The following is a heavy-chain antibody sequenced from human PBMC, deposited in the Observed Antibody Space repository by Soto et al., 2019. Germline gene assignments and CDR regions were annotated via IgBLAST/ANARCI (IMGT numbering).Heavy chain of an antibody. CDR2: IYYSGST. CDR3: ARDSPSMVRGVIIGNGMDV. J-gene: IGHJ6*02. V-gene: IGHV4-31*03. CDR1: GGSISSGGYY. D-gene: IGHD3-10*01. Sequence: SETLSLTCTVSGGSISSGGYYWSWIRQHPGKGLEWIGYIYYSGSTYYNPSLKSRVTISVDTSKNQFPLKLSSVTAADTAVYYCARDSPSMVRGVIIGNGMDVWGQGTTVTVSS.